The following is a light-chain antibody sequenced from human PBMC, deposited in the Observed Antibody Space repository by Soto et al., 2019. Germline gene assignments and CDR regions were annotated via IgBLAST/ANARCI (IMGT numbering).Light chain of an antibody. CDR1: QSVTGRY. Sequence: EIVLTQSPATLSLSPGERATLSCRASQSVTGRYLAWYQQKPGQAPSLLMHGASSRTTGIPERFSGSGSGTDFTLTISTVEPEDFAVYYCQQYGSSPRTFGQGTKVDIK. CDR3: QQYGSSPRT. CDR2: GAS. V-gene: IGKV3-20*01. J-gene: IGKJ1*01.